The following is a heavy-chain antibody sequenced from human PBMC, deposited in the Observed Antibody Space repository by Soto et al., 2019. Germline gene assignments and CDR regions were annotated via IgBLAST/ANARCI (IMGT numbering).Heavy chain of an antibody. CDR3: ARVRGGQWLVLDAFDI. Sequence: QVQLVQSGAEVKKPGASVKVSCKASGYTFTSYDINWVRQATGQGLEWMGWMNPNSGNTGYAQKFQGRVTMTRNTSISTAYMELNNLRSEDTAVYYCARVRGGQWLVLDAFDIWGQGTMVTVSS. D-gene: IGHD6-19*01. CDR1: GYTFTSYD. J-gene: IGHJ3*02. V-gene: IGHV1-8*01. CDR2: MNPNSGNT.